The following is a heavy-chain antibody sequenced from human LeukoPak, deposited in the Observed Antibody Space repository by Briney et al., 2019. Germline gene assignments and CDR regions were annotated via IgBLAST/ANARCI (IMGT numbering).Heavy chain of an antibody. V-gene: IGHV3-66*01. J-gene: IGHJ4*02. Sequence: GSLRLSCAASGFTVSSNYMSWVRQAPGKGLEWVSVIYSGGSTYYADSVKGRFTISRDNSKNTLYLQMNSLRAEDTAVYYCARKTFDSGWHDSWGQGTLVTVPS. CDR3: ARKTFDSGWHDS. CDR2: IYSGGST. D-gene: IGHD6-19*01. CDR1: GFTVSSNY.